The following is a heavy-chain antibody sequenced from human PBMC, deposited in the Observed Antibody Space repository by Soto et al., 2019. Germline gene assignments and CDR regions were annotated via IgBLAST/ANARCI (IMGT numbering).Heavy chain of an antibody. Sequence: GSLRLSCVVSGFTFSDYHMSWVRQAPGSGPEWITAMSGSGSTIFYAEAVKGRFSISRDNAKNSLYLQMNSLRDEDTALYFCARDPAYCGGDCLGAFDLWGPGTMVTVSS. CDR1: GFTFSDYH. CDR2: MSGSGSTI. D-gene: IGHD2-21*02. J-gene: IGHJ3*01. CDR3: ARDPAYCGGDCLGAFDL. V-gene: IGHV3-11*01.